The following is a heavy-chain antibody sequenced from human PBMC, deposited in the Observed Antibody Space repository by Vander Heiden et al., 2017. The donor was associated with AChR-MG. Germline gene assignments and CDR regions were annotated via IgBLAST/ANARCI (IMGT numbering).Heavy chain of an antibody. Sequence: QVQLVESGGGVVQPGRSLRLSCAASGFTFGSYGMHWVRQAPGKGLEWVAVISYDGSNKYYADSVKGRFTISRDNSKNTLYLQMNSLRAEDTAVYYCAKDLTNPWFDYWGQGTLVTVSS. CDR3: AKDLTNPWFDY. V-gene: IGHV3-30*18. D-gene: IGHD2-8*01. J-gene: IGHJ4*02. CDR2: ISYDGSNK. CDR1: GFTFGSYG.